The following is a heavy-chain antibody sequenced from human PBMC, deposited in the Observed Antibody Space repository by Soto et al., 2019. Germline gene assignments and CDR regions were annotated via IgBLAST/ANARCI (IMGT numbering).Heavy chain of an antibody. CDR3: AGIAVAVNWFDP. D-gene: IGHD6-19*01. J-gene: IGHJ5*02. V-gene: IGHV1-46*01. CDR1: GYTFTSYY. Sequence: ASVKVSCKASGYTFTSYYMHWVRQAPGQGLERMGIINPSGGSTSYAQKFKGRVTMTRDTSTSTVYMELSSLRSEDTAVYYCAGIAVAVNWFDPWGQGTLVTVSS. CDR2: INPSGGST.